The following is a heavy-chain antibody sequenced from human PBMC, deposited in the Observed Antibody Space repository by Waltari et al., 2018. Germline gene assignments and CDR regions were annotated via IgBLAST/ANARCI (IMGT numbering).Heavy chain of an antibody. V-gene: IGHV3-48*03. CDR1: GFSFNTFD. CDR2: IRSGGYTR. CDR3: ARSRSSIWGLDY. D-gene: IGHD3-16*01. Sequence: EVQLVESGGGLVQPGGSLRLSCAASGFSFNTFDMNWVRQAPGEGLEGVSYIRSGGYTRYYADSVKGRFTISTDNAKNSLYLQMNSLTVEDTGVYYCARSRSSIWGLDYWGQGIQVTVSS. J-gene: IGHJ4*02.